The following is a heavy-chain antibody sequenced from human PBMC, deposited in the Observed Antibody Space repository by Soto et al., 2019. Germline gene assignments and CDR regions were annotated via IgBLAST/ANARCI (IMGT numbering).Heavy chain of an antibody. Sequence: GGSLRLSCAASGFTFRNYDMHWVRQAPGKGLEWVSFFSGSGGCTYYADSVKGRFTISRDNSKNTLYLQMNSLRAEDTAVYYCATLGPARLLASWGQGTLVTVSS. V-gene: IGHV3-23*01. D-gene: IGHD1-26*01. J-gene: IGHJ4*02. CDR1: GFTFRNYD. CDR3: ATLGPARLLAS. CDR2: FSGSGGCT.